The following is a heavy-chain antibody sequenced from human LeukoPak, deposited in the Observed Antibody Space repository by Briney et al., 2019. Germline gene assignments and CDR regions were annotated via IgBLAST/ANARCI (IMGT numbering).Heavy chain of an antibody. Sequence: SETLSLTCTVSGGSISNYYWSWIRQPPGRGLEWIGYIYYSGNTNYNPSLKSRVTISVDTSKNQFSLKLSSVTAADTAVYYCVRENYSSGWYGIIDYWGQGTLVTVSS. CDR2: IYYSGNT. J-gene: IGHJ4*02. CDR3: VRENYSSGWYGIIDY. CDR1: GGSISNYY. V-gene: IGHV4-59*01. D-gene: IGHD6-19*01.